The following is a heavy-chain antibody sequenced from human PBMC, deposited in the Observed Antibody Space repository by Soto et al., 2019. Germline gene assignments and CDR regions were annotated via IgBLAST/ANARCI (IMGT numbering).Heavy chain of an antibody. CDR2: IDPSDSYT. CDR3: ARQAGAGYYYYGIYV. V-gene: IGHV5-10-1*01. D-gene: IGHD1-26*01. CDR1: GYSFTSYW. Sequence: PGESLKISCKGSGYSFTSYWISWVRQMPGKGLEWMGRIDPSDSYTNYSPSFQGHVTISADKSISTAYLQWSSLKASDTAMYYCARQAGAGYYYYGIYVWDQGTRVTVAS. J-gene: IGHJ6*02.